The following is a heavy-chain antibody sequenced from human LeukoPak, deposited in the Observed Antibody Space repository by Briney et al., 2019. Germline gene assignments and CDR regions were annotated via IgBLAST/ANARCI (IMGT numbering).Heavy chain of an antibody. V-gene: IGHV3-74*01. J-gene: IGHJ4*02. CDR1: GFTFSSYW. CDR2: INSDGSST. D-gene: IGHD4-17*01. Sequence: GGSLRLSCAASGFTFSSYWMHWVRQAPGKGLVWVGRINSDGSSTSYADSVKGRFTISRDNAKNTLYLQMNSLRAEDTAVYYCARVKTTVTTLRYWGQGTLVTVSS. CDR3: ARVKTTVTTLRY.